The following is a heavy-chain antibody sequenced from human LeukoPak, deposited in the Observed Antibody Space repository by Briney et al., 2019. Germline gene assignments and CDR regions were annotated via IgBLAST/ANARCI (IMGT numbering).Heavy chain of an antibody. CDR2: IYTSGST. D-gene: IGHD3-22*01. CDR1: GGSISSYY. CDR3: ARAHHRGSYYDSSGYSVGTMDV. V-gene: IGHV4-4*07. Sequence: SETLSLTCTVSGGSISSYYWSWIRQPAGKGLEWIGRIYTSGSTNYNPSLKSRVTMSVDTSKNQFSLKLSSVTAADTAVYYCARAHHRGSYYDSSGYSVGTMDVWGKGTTVTISS. J-gene: IGHJ6*03.